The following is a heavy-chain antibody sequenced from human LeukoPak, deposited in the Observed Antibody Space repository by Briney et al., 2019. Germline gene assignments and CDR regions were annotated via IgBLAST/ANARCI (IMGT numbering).Heavy chain of an antibody. V-gene: IGHV4-34*01. D-gene: IGHD2-21*02. CDR2: INHSGST. CDR1: GGSISNYY. CDR3: ARTAYCGGDCRMLNWFDP. J-gene: IGHJ5*02. Sequence: SETLSLTCTVSGGSISNYYWNWIRQPPGKGLEWIGEINHSGSTNYNPSLKSRVTISVDKSKNQFSLKLSSVTAADTAVYYCARTAYCGGDCRMLNWFDPWGQGTLVTVSS.